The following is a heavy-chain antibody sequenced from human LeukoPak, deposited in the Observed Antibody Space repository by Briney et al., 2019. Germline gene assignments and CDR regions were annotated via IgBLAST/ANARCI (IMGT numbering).Heavy chain of an antibody. J-gene: IGHJ4*02. CDR3: AKSSYYDSSGYYRQYYFDY. CDR2: SGSGGST. V-gene: IGHV3-23*01. CDR1: RFMLSYYA. D-gene: IGHD3-22*01. Sequence: GGSLRLSCGVWRFMLSYYAMSWVRQARGEGVEWVSSSGSGGSTYYADSVKGRFTISRDNSNNTLYLQMNSPRAEHTVVYYCAKSSYYDSSGYYRQYYFDYWGPGTLVTVSS.